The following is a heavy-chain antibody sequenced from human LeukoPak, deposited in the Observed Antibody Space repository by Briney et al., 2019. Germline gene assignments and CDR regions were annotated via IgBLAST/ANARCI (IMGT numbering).Heavy chain of an antibody. D-gene: IGHD3-10*01. CDR1: GFDFSDYG. CDR3: ARGGALWFGELNGMDV. J-gene: IGHJ6*02. V-gene: IGHV3-21*01. Sequence: GGSLRLSCVGSGFDFSDYGMNWVRQAPGKGLEFVSSISSTGGYLYHAESVKGRFTMSRDNAENSVYLQMNSLSVEDTAVYYCARGGALWFGELNGMDVWGQGTTVTVSS. CDR2: ISSTGGYL.